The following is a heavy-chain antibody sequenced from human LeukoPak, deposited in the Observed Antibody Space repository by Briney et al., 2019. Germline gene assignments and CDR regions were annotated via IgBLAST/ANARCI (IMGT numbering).Heavy chain of an antibody. CDR1: GYTFTGYY. CDR3: ATAKRSYYDSSGYYYDY. D-gene: IGHD3-22*01. Sequence: GASVKVSCKASGYTFTGYYMHWVRQAPGQGLEWMGGFDPEDGETIYAQKFQGRVTMTEDTSTDTAYMELSSLRSEDTAVYYCATAKRSYYDSSGYYYDYWGQGTLVTVSS. CDR2: FDPEDGET. V-gene: IGHV1-24*01. J-gene: IGHJ4*02.